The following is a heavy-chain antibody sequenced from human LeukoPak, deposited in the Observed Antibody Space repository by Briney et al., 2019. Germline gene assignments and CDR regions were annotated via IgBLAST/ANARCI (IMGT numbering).Heavy chain of an antibody. V-gene: IGHV3-30-3*01. Sequence: PGGSLRLSCAASGFTFSSYAMHWVRQAPGKGLEWVAVISYDGSNKYYADSVKGRFTISRDNSKNTLYLQMNSLRAEDTAVYYCASLPVISSSSVFDYWGQGTLVTVSS. CDR3: ASLPVISSSSVFDY. CDR1: GFTFSSYA. CDR2: ISYDGSNK. J-gene: IGHJ4*02. D-gene: IGHD6-6*01.